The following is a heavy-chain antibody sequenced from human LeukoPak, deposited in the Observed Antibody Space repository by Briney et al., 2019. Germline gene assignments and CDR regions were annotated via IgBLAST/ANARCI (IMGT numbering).Heavy chain of an antibody. J-gene: IGHJ3*02. CDR3: ARFVAAAGTIDAFDI. CDR2: IYYSGST. V-gene: IGHV4-59*08. CDR1: GGSISSYY. D-gene: IGHD6-13*01. Sequence: SETLSLTCTVSGGSISSYYWSWIRQPPGKGLEWIGYIYYSGSTNYNPSLKSRVTISVDTSKNQFSLKLSSVTAADTAVYYCARFVAAAGTIDAFDIWGQGTMVTVSS.